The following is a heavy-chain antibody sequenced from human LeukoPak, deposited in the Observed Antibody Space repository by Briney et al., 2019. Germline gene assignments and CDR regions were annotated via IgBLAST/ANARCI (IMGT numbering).Heavy chain of an antibody. CDR3: ARDDGSGSYYPGFDP. J-gene: IGHJ5*02. Sequence: ASVKVSCKASGYTFTSYAMNWVRQAPGQGPEWMGWINTNTGNPTYAQGFTGRFVFSLDTSVSTASLQISSLKAEDTAVYYCARDDGSGSYYPGFDPWGQGTLVTVSS. V-gene: IGHV7-4-1*02. D-gene: IGHD3-10*01. CDR1: GYTFTSYA. CDR2: INTNTGNP.